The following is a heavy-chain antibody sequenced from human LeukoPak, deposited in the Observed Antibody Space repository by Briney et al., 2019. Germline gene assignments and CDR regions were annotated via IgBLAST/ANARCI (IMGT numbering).Heavy chain of an antibody. V-gene: IGHV4-31*03. CDR1: GGSISSGSYY. J-gene: IGHJ3*02. CDR3: ATRFGGWADAFDI. CDR2: IHYSGYT. Sequence: SQTLSLTRTVSGGSISSGSYYWAWVRQHTGQGLEWIGYIHYSGYTYFNPSLRSRVILSLDTSQNQFSLKLNSVTAADTAVYYCATRFGGWADAFDIWGPGTMVTVSS. D-gene: IGHD3-16*01.